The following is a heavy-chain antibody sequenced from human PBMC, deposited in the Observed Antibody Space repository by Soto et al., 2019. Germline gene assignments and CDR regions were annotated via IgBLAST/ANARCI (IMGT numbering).Heavy chain of an antibody. CDR3: ARGNHRWLQLWYFDL. CDR2: IIPNFGTA. D-gene: IGHD5-12*01. J-gene: IGHJ2*01. CDR1: GGTFSSYT. Sequence: SVKVSCKASGGTFSSYTISWVRQAPGQGLEWMGGIIPNFGTADYAQRFQGRVTITADESTSTAYMELSSLRSEDTAVYYCARGNHRWLQLWYFDLWGRGTLVTVSS. V-gene: IGHV1-69*13.